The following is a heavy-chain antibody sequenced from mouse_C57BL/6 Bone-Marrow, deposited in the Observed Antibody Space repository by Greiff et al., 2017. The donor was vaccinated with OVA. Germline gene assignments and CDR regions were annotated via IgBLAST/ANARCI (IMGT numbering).Heavy chain of an antibody. J-gene: IGHJ3*01. Sequence: EVKLVESGEGLVKPGGSLKLSCAASGFTFSSYAMSWVRQTPEKRLEWVAYISSGGDYIYYADTVKGRFTISRDNARNTLYLQVSSLKSEDTAMYYCTRIGAYDGYGGFAYWGQGTLVTVSA. D-gene: IGHD2-3*01. V-gene: IGHV5-9-1*02. CDR1: GFTFSSYA. CDR3: TRIGAYDGYGGFAY. CDR2: ISSGGDYI.